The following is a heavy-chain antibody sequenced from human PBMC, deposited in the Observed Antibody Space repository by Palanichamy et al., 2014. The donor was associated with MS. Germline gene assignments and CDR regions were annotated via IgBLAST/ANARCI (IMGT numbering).Heavy chain of an antibody. Sequence: EVQLVESGGGLIQPGGSLSLSCAASGFTVSGDYMTWVRLAPGKGLEWVSVLYSVGTTYYADSVKGRFTISRDNSKNTLYLQMNSLKVEDTAVYYCARLRELDYIDVWGKGTTVTVSS. CDR1: GFTVSGDY. J-gene: IGHJ6*03. V-gene: IGHV3-53*01. CDR3: ARLRELDYIDV. D-gene: IGHD3-10*01. CDR2: LYSVGTT.